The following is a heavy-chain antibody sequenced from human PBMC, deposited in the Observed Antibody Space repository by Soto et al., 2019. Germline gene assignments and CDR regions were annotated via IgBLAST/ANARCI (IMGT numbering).Heavy chain of an antibody. V-gene: IGHV3-74*01. CDR3: AKEGLGPQFDY. CDR2: VNGDGSTT. Sequence: EVQLVDSGGGLAQPGGSLRLSCAASGFTFRNYWMHWVRQAPGKGLVWVSRVNGDGSTTNYADSVKGRFTISRDNAKNTLSLQMNSLRADDTAVYYCAKEGLGPQFDYWGQGALVTVSS. D-gene: IGHD1-26*01. J-gene: IGHJ4*02. CDR1: GFTFRNYW.